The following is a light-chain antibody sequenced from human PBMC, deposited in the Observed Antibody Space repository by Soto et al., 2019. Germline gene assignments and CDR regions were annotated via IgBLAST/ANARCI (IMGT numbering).Light chain of an antibody. Sequence: EIVLTQSPGSLSLSPGERATLSCRASQSVDSSFFAWYQQKPGQAPRLLIYGASNRATGIPDRFSGRGSGTDFTLTISRLEPEDFAVYYCQQYVSSVTFGQGTKGEIK. J-gene: IGKJ1*01. CDR2: GAS. V-gene: IGKV3-20*01. CDR1: QSVDSSF. CDR3: QQYVSSVT.